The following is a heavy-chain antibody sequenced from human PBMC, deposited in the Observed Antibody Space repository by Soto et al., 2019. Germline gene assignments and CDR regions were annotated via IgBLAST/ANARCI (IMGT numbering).Heavy chain of an antibody. CDR3: ARNTSGRNLGY. D-gene: IGHD6-19*01. J-gene: IGHJ4*02. V-gene: IGHV4-30-2*01. Sequence: TLSLTCAVSGGSISSGGSSWSWIRQQPGKGLEWIGDIPHSGSPYYNPSLKIRVTISVDRCKNQFSLKVSSLAAADTALHYCARNTSGRNLGYWGQGTKVTVSS. CDR1: GGSISSGGSS. CDR2: IPHSGSP.